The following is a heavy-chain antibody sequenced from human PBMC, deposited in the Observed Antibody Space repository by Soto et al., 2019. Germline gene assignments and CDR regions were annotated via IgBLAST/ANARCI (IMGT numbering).Heavy chain of an antibody. CDR2: ISYDGSNK. CDR1: GFTFSTSG. D-gene: IGHD3-10*01. CDR3: ANGRPGFGQLLCEFDH. J-gene: IGHJ4*02. Sequence: GGSLRLSCAASGFTFSTSGMHWVRQAPGKGLEWVAGISYDGSNKYYADSVKGRFTISRDNSKNTLYLQMNSLRAEDTAVYYCANGRPGFGQLLCEFDHWGQGTLVTVSS. V-gene: IGHV3-30*18.